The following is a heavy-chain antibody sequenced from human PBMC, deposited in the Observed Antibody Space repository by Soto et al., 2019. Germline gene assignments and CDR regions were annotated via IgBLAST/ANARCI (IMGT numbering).Heavy chain of an antibody. D-gene: IGHD4-17*01. CDR2: ISAYNGNT. Sequence: QVQLVQSGAEVKKPGASVKVSCKASGYTFTSYGISWVRQAPGQGLEWMGWISAYNGNTNYAQKLQGRVTMTTDTSTSTAYRELRSLRSDDTAVYYCARVRSYGDVPFSSDYWVQGTIVAFSP. J-gene: IGHJ4*02. CDR1: GYTFTSYG. V-gene: IGHV1-18*01. CDR3: ARVRSYGDVPFSSDY.